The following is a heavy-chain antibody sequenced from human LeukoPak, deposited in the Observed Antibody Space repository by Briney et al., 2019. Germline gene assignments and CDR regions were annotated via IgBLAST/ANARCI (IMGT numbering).Heavy chain of an antibody. CDR1: GYTFTSYG. Sequence: SSVKVSCKASGYTFTSYGISWVRQAPGQGLEWMGWISAYNGNTNYAQKLQGRVTMTTDTSTSTAYMELRSLRSDVTAVYYCARGLWDSSGYYYQYYFDYWGQGTLATVSS. J-gene: IGHJ4*02. D-gene: IGHD3-22*01. V-gene: IGHV1-18*01. CDR2: ISAYNGNT. CDR3: ARGLWDSSGYYYQYYFDY.